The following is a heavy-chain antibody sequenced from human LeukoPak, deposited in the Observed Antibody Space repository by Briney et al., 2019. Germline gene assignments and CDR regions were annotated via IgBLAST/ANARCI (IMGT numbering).Heavy chain of an antibody. J-gene: IGHJ4*02. CDR2: INHGGST. D-gene: IGHD4/OR15-4a*01. CDR1: GGSLSGYY. CDR3: AREGRMSMGIEC. Sequence: NTSETLSLTCAVYGGSLSGYYWSWIRQSPGKGLEWIGEINHGGSTNYDPSLKSRVTMSVDTSKNHFSLKLSSVTAADTAVYFCAREGRMSMGIECWGQGTLVTVSS. V-gene: IGHV4-34*01.